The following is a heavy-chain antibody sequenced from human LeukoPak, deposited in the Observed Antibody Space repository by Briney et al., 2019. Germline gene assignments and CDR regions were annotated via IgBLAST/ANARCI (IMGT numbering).Heavy chain of an antibody. Sequence: GASVKVSCKASGYTFTSYYMHLVRHAPGQGLEWMGWINPNSGGTNYAQKFQGRVTMTRDTSISTAYMELSRLRSDDSAVYYCASAAVYGDPTNPYVDYWGQGTLVTVSS. CDR2: INPNSGGT. V-gene: IGHV1-2*02. CDR3: ASAAVYGDPTNPYVDY. D-gene: IGHD4-17*01. J-gene: IGHJ4*02. CDR1: GYTFTSYY.